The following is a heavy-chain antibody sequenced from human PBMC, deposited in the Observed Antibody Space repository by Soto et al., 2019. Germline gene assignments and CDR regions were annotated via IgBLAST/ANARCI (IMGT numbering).Heavy chain of an antibody. CDR2: ISHDGSNK. J-gene: IGHJ4*02. D-gene: IGHD6-19*01. V-gene: IGHV3-30*18. CDR3: AKSVIAVAGYLSYCDY. Sequence: QVQLVESGGGVVQPGRSLRLSCAASGFTFSSYGMHWVRQAPGKGLEWVAVISHDGSNKYFVDSVKGRITISRDNSKNTQYRQMNSLRAEDTDVYYGAKSVIAVAGYLSYCDYWGQGTLVTVSS. CDR1: GFTFSSYG.